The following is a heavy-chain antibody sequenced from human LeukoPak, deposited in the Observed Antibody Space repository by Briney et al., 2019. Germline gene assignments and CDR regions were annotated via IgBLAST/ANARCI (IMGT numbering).Heavy chain of an antibody. V-gene: IGHV3-23*01. CDR3: AKSVGWVKYYFDY. J-gene: IGHJ4*02. D-gene: IGHD6-19*01. CDR1: GITFNNYA. Sequence: GGSLRLSCAASGITFNNYAMSWVRQAPGKGLEWVSDISGSGGVTHYADSVKGRFTISKDNSKNTLYLQMNSLRAEDTAVYYCAKSVGWVKYYFDYWGQGTLVTVSS. CDR2: ISGSGGVT.